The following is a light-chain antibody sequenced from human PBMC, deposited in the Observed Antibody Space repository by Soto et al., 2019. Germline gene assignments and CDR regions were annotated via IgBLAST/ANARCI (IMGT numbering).Light chain of an antibody. Sequence: QSALTQPASVSGSPGQSVTISCSGSSSDVGAYNYVSWYQRHPGKAPKLMIYDVTNRPSGVSNRFSGSKSGNTASLPISGLQAEDEADYFCSSYTSSSTVVFGGGTKLTVL. V-gene: IGLV2-14*01. CDR2: DVT. CDR3: SSYTSSSTVV. CDR1: SSDVGAYNY. J-gene: IGLJ3*02.